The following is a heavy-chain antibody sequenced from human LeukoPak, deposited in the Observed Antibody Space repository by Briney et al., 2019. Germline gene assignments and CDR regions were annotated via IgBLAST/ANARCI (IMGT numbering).Heavy chain of an antibody. D-gene: IGHD1-26*01. CDR2: IYYSGST. CDR3: ARNTRGSYFDY. J-gene: IGHJ4*02. V-gene: IGHV4-39*07. CDR1: GGSISSSSYY. Sequence: SETLSLTCTVTGGSISSSSYYWGWIRQPPGKGLEWIGSIYYSGSTYYNPSLKSRVTISVDTSKNQFSLKLSSVTAADTAVYYCARNTRGSYFDYWGRGTLVTVSS.